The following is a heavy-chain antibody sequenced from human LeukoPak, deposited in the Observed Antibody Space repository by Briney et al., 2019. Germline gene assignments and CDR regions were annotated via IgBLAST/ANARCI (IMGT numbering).Heavy chain of an antibody. CDR1: GFTFSDYY. CDR3: ARAPVTSCRGAFCYPFDY. Sequence: GGSLRLSCAASGFTFSDYYMSWIRQAPGKGLEWVSYISSSGRTTDYVDSVKGRFTISRDNAKNTLFLQMNRLRVEDAAVYYCARAPVTSCRGAFCYPFDYWGQGTLVTVSS. V-gene: IGHV3-11*01. CDR2: ISSSGRTT. D-gene: IGHD2-15*01. J-gene: IGHJ4*02.